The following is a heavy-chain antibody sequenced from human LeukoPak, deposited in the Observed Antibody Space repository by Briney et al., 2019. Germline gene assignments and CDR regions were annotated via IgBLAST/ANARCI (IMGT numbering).Heavy chain of an antibody. CDR1: GFTFSSYE. CDR2: ISSSGSSI. J-gene: IGHJ4*02. V-gene: IGHV3-48*03. CDR3: ARGQWLAFDY. D-gene: IGHD6-19*01. Sequence: GGSLRLSCAASGFTFSSYEMNWVRQAPGKGLEWASDISSSGSSIYYADSVKGRFTISRDNAKNSLYLQMNSLRAEDTAVYYCARGQWLAFDYWGQGTLVTVSS.